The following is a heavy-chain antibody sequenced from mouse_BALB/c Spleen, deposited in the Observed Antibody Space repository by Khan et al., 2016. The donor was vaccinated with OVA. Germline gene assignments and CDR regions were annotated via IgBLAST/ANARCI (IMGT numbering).Heavy chain of an antibody. D-gene: IGHD1-1*01. CDR3: ARSNYYGSSGYALDY. CDR2: IAPGSGSD. Sequence: DLVKPGASVKLSCKASGYTFTSYWIHWIKQRPGQGLEWLGHIAPGSGSDYHNEMFKGKARLTVDTSSSTAYFQLNSLSSEDSAVYFWARSNYYGSSGYALDYWGQGTSVTVSS. V-gene: IGHV1S41*01. CDR1: GYTFTSYW. J-gene: IGHJ4*01.